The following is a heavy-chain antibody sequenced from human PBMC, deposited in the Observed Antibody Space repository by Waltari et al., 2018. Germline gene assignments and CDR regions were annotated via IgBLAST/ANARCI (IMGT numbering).Heavy chain of an antibody. J-gene: IGHJ4*02. Sequence: QVQLVQSGAEVKKPGASVKVSCKASGYTFISYYMHWVRQAPGQGLEWMGIINPSGGSTSYAQKFQGRVTMTRDTSTSTVYMELSSLRSEDTAVYYCATTYSNYEVDYWGQGTLVTVSS. CDR3: ATTYSNYEVDY. CDR2: INPSGGST. CDR1: GYTFISYY. D-gene: IGHD4-4*01. V-gene: IGHV1-46*01.